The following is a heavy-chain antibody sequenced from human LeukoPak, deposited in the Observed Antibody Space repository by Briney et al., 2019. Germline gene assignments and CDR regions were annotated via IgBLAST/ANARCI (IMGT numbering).Heavy chain of an antibody. CDR2: IDPSDSYT. V-gene: IGHV5-10-1*01. CDR1: GYSFTTYC. Sequence: GESLKISCKASGYSFTTYCFSWVRQMPGKGLEWLGRIDPSDSYTNYSPSFQGHVTMSVDKSISTAYLQWSSLKASDTAIYYCARQSAGGTGDYFYVMDVWGQGTTVTVSS. CDR3: ARQSAGGTGDYFYVMDV. D-gene: IGHD6-13*01. J-gene: IGHJ6*02.